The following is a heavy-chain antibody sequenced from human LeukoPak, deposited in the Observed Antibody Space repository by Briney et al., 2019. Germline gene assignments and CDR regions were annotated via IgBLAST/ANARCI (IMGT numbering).Heavy chain of an antibody. Sequence: GGSLRLSCAASGFTFSSYEMNWVRQAPGKGLEWVSYISSSSSTIYYADSVKGRFTISRDNAKNSLYLQMNSLRAEDTAVYYCARPPPDIYSRETDYWGQGTLVTVSS. J-gene: IGHJ4*02. CDR3: ARPPPDIYSRETDY. D-gene: IGHD3-9*01. CDR2: ISSSSSTI. V-gene: IGHV3-48*01. CDR1: GFTFSSYE.